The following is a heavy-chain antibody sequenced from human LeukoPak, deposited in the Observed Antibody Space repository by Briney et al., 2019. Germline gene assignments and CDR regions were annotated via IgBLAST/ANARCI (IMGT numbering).Heavy chain of an antibody. V-gene: IGHV1-8*01. CDR2: MNPNSGNT. CDR3: ARHIYGMQV. J-gene: IGHJ6*02. Sequence: ASVKVSFKASGYTCTSYDINWVRQPTAQGHEWMGWMNPNSGNTGYAQKFQGRVTMTRNTSKRTAYMELSSLRSEDTAVYYCARHIYGMQVWGQGTTGTVSS. CDR1: GYTCTSYD.